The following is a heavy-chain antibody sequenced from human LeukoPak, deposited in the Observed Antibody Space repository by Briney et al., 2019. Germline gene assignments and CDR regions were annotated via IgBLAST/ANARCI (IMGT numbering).Heavy chain of an antibody. Sequence: PSETLSLTCAVYGGSFSGYYWSWIRQPPGKGLEWIGYIYYSGSTYYNPSLKSRVTISVDTSKNQFSLKLSSVTAADTAVYYCARSGCSGGSCYDYWGQGTLVTVSS. V-gene: IGHV4-34*09. CDR3: ARSGCSGGSCYDY. J-gene: IGHJ4*02. D-gene: IGHD2-15*01. CDR2: IYYSGST. CDR1: GGSFSGYY.